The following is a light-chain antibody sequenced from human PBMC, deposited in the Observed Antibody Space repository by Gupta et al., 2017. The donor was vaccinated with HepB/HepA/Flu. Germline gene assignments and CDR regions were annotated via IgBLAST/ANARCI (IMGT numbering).Light chain of an antibody. CDR2: SNN. CDR1: SSNIGSNT. Sequence: QSVLTQPPSASGTPGQRVTIPCSGSSSNIGSNTVNWYQQPPGTAPKLLIYSNNQRPSGVPDRFSGSQSGTSASLAISGLQSEDEADYYCAAWDDSLNGVVFGGGTKLTVL. V-gene: IGLV1-44*01. J-gene: IGLJ2*01. CDR3: AAWDDSLNGVV.